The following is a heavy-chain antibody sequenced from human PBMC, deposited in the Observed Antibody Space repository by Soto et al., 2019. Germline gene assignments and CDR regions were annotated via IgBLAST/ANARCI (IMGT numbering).Heavy chain of an antibody. CDR3: AKDAVAVAGWFDT. CDR1: GFTFDDYA. J-gene: IGHJ5*02. Sequence: GGSLRLSCAASGFTFDDYAMHWVRQAPGKGLEWVSGISWNSGSIGYADSVKGRFTISRDNAKNSLYLQMNSLRAEDTALYYCAKDAVAVAGWFDTWGQGTLVTVSS. D-gene: IGHD6-19*01. V-gene: IGHV3-9*01. CDR2: ISWNSGSI.